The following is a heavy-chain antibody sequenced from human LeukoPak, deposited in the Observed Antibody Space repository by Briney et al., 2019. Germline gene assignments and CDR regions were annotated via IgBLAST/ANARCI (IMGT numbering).Heavy chain of an antibody. CDR1: GFTFSGYA. CDR3: AREVTRWGFVY. D-gene: IGHD2-21*02. V-gene: IGHV3-21*01. CDR2: ISSSSSYI. J-gene: IGHJ4*02. Sequence: GGSLRLSCAASGFTFSGYAMSWVRQAPGKGLEWVSSISSSSSYIYYADSVKGRFTISRDNAKNSLYLQMNSLRAEDTAVYYCAREVTRWGFVYWGQGTLVTVSS.